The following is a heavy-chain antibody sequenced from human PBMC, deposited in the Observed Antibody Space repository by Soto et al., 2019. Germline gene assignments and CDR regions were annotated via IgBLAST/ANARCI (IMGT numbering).Heavy chain of an antibody. CDR2: VSRNGINT. V-gene: IGHV3-64*01. J-gene: IGHJ6*04. CDR1: GFSFSSYD. Sequence: EEQLVQSGGGLVQPGGSLRLSCAASGFSFSSYDLFWVRQAPGKVLEYVSAVSRNGINTYYANSVKGRFTISRDNSKNIMYLPMGTLRAEEMDVYYCAITYYDFDVWGKGTTVNVSS. CDR3: AITYYDFDV. D-gene: IGHD3-3*01.